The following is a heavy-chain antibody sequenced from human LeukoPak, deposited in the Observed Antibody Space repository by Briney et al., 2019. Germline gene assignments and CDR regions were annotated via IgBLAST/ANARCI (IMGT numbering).Heavy chain of an antibody. J-gene: IGHJ5*02. Sequence: PSETLPLTCTVSGGSISSSSYYWGWIRQPPGKGLEWIGSIYYSGSTYYNPSLKSRVTISVDTSKNQFSLKLSSVTAADTAVYYCARGSHEVGDYDSSAYNWFDPWGQGTLVTVSS. CDR1: GGSISSSSYY. D-gene: IGHD3-22*01. CDR3: ARGSHEVGDYDSSAYNWFDP. CDR2: IYYSGST. V-gene: IGHV4-39*07.